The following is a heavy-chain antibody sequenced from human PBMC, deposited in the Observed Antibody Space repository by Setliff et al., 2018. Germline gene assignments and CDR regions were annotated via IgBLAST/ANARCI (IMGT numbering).Heavy chain of an antibody. CDR1: GGSISSHY. Sequence: SETLSLTCTVSGGSISSHYWSWIRQPPGKGLEWIGSIYYSGGTNYNPSLKSRVTISVDTSKNQFSLKLSSVTAADTAVYYCARREGDGYNFWSGYYSPGGYYYGMDVWGQGTTVTVSS. V-gene: IGHV4-59*08. D-gene: IGHD3-3*01. CDR2: IYYSGGT. CDR3: ARREGDGYNFWSGYYSPGGYYYGMDV. J-gene: IGHJ6*02.